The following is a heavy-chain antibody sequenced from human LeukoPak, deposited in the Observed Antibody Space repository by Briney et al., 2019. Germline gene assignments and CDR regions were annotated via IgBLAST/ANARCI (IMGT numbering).Heavy chain of an antibody. CDR2: VYYSGST. CDR1: GGSISSSSYY. J-gene: IGHJ6*02. V-gene: IGHV4-39*01. D-gene: IGHD3-10*01. Sequence: PSETLSLTCTVSGGSISSSSYYWGWIRQPPGKGLEWIGSVYYSGSTYYNPSLKSRVTISVDTSKNQFSLKLSSVTAADTAVYYCARRAHYYGSGSYMYYYYGMDVWGQGTTVTVSS. CDR3: ARRAHYYGSGSYMYYYYGMDV.